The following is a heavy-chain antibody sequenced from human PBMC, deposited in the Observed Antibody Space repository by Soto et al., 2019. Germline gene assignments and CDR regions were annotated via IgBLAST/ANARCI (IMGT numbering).Heavy chain of an antibody. J-gene: IGHJ6*03. V-gene: IGHV3-23*01. Sequence: WGSLRLSCAASGFTFSSYAMSWVRQAPGKGLEWVSAISGSGGSTYYADSVKGRFTISRDNSKNTLYLQMNSLRAEDTAVYYCAKDAHSSGYYYYYYYMDVWGKGTTVTVSS. CDR2: ISGSGGST. D-gene: IGHD3-22*01. CDR1: GFTFSSYA. CDR3: AKDAHSSGYYYYYYYMDV.